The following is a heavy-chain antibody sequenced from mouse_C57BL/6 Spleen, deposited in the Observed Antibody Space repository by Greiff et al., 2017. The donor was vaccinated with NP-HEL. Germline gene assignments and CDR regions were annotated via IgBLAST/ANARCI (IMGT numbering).Heavy chain of an antibody. J-gene: IGHJ2*01. CDR2: INPNNGGT. CDR1: GYTFTDYN. Sequence: VQLQQSGPELVKPGASVKIPCKASGYTFTDYNMDWVKQSHGKSLEWIGDINPNNGGTIYNQKFKGKATLTVDKSSSTAYMELRSLTSEDTAVYYGARQQFITTVVAPYFDYWGQGTTLTVSS. D-gene: IGHD1-1*01. V-gene: IGHV1-18*01. CDR3: ARQQFITTVVAPYFDY.